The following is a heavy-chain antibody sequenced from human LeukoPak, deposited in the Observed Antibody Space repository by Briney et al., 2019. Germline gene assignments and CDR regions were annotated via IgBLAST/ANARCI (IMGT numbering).Heavy chain of an antibody. J-gene: IGHJ3*01. CDR1: GGSINSGNYY. V-gene: IGHV4-61*02. CDR2: IYSSGST. CDR3: ARDSSLDAFDV. Sequence: SETLSLTCTVSGGSINSGNYYGDWIRQPAGKRLEWIGRIYSSGSTNYNPSLKSRVTISRDTSKNQFSLKLNSVTAADTALYYCARDSSLDAFDVWGQGTMVTVSS.